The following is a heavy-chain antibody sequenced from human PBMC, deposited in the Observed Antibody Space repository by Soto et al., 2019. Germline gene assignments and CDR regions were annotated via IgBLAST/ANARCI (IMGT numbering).Heavy chain of an antibody. Sequence: PGGSLGLSCAASGFTFRNYGMKWVRQAPGKGLEWVSYIGIGSSTKYYADSVKGRFTISRDNAKNSLYLQMNSLRAEDTAVYYCAKDAIAVAGEDFDYWGQGTLVTVSS. D-gene: IGHD6-19*01. CDR1: GFTFRNYG. V-gene: IGHV3-48*01. CDR3: AKDAIAVAGEDFDY. J-gene: IGHJ4*02. CDR2: IGIGSSTK.